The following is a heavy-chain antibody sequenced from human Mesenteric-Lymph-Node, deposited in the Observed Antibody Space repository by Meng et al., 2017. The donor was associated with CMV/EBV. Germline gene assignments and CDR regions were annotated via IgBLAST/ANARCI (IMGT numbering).Heavy chain of an antibody. Sequence: GGPLRLPCAAPGFTFSNAWMSWVRQAPGKGLEWVGRIKSKTAGGTTDYSAPVKGRYTISRDDSKNTLYLQMNSLKTGDTAVYYCARSGYPPSYGMDVWGQGTTVTVSS. D-gene: IGHD3-3*01. J-gene: IGHJ6*02. CDR2: IKSKTAGGTT. V-gene: IGHV3-15*01. CDR1: GFTFSNAW. CDR3: ARSGYPPSYGMDV.